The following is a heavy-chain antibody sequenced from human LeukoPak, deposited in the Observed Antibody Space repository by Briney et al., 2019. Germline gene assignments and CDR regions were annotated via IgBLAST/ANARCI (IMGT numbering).Heavy chain of an antibody. Sequence: SVTLSLTCTVSGGSISSYYWSWLRQPAGKGLEWIGRIYTSGSTNYIPYLKSRVTIAVDTSKNQSSLKLSSVTAADTAVYYCARAGGFYFDYWGQGALVTVSS. CDR1: GGSISSYY. J-gene: IGHJ4*02. CDR3: ARAGGFYFDY. V-gene: IGHV4-4*07. D-gene: IGHD3-10*01. CDR2: IYTSGST.